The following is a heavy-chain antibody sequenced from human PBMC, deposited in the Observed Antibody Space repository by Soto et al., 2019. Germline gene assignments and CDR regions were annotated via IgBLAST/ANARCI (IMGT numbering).Heavy chain of an antibody. J-gene: IGHJ6*03. CDR3: ARSCSGRSPCYMDV. CDR1: GFTFSGYS. D-gene: IGHD2-15*01. Sequence: EVQLVESGGGLVQPGGSLRLSCAASGFTFSGYSMNWVRQAPGKGLEWVSYISSSSSTIYYADSVKGRFTISRDNAKNSLYLQMNSLRAEDTALYYCARSCSGRSPCYMDVWGKGTTVTVS. CDR2: ISSSSSTI. V-gene: IGHV3-48*01.